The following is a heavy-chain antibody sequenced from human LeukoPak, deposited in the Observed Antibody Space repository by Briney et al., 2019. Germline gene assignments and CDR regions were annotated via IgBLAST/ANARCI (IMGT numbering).Heavy chain of an antibody. CDR1: GGSISSYY. J-gene: IGHJ4*02. D-gene: IGHD5-18*01. CDR3: ARSGYSYGWDYFDY. Sequence: SETLSLTCTVSGGSISSYYWSWNRQPPGKGLEWIGYIYYSGSTNYNPSLKSRVTISVDTSKNQFSLKLSSVTAADTAVYYCARSGYSYGWDYFDYWGQGTLVTVSS. V-gene: IGHV4-59*01. CDR2: IYYSGST.